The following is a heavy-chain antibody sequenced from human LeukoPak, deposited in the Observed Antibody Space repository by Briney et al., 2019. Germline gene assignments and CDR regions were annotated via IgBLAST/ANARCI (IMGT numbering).Heavy chain of an antibody. D-gene: IGHD6-19*01. J-gene: IGHJ6*03. CDR3: TKELHVAVAVADYYYFYMDV. V-gene: IGHV3-23*01. Sequence: GGSLRLSCAASGFAFSSFAMGWVRQSPGKGLEWLSTINGGGNTTFSSDSVKGRFTISRDNSKNTLYLHMDSLRPDDTAIYYCTKELHVAVAVADYYYFYMDVWGRGTAVTVSS. CDR2: INGGGNTT. CDR1: GFAFSSFA.